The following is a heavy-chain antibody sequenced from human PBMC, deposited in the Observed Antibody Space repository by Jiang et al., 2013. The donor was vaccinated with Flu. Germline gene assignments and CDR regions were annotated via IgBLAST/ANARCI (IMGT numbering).Heavy chain of an antibody. CDR1: GFTFSDYY. D-gene: IGHD6-13*01. CDR3: ARWFYSSSWGWYFDY. Sequence: ASGFTFSDYYMSWIRQAPGKGLEWVSYISSSSSYTNYADSVKGRFTISRDNAKNSLYLQMNSLRAEDTAVYYCARWFYSSSWGWYFDYWGQGTLVTVSS. CDR2: ISSSSSYT. V-gene: IGHV3-11*03. J-gene: IGHJ4*02.